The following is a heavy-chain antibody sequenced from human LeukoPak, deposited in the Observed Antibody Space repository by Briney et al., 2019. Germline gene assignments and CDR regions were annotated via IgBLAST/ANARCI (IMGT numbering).Heavy chain of an antibody. CDR3: ARLTEYCGSPSCYAGIPYFDS. J-gene: IGHJ4*02. CDR2: MYYSGST. CDR1: GGSISSSSYY. Sequence: PSETLSLTCTVSGGSISSSSYYWGWVRQPPGKGLEWIGSMYYSGSTYYNPSLKSRVTISGDTSKSHFSLKLSSVTAADTAVYYCARLTEYCGSPSCYAGIPYFDSWGQGTLVTVSS. D-gene: IGHD2-2*01. V-gene: IGHV4-39*02.